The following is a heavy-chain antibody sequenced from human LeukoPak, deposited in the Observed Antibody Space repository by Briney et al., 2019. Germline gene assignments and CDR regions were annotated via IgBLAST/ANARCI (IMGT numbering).Heavy chain of an antibody. CDR2: INSDGGST. Sequence: PGGSLRLSCAASGFTFSSYWMHWVRQAPGKGLVWVSRINSDGGSTSYTDSVKGRFTISRDNAKNTLYLQMNSLRAEDTAVYYCARDSGLAGTLAFDIWGQGTMVTVSS. J-gene: IGHJ3*02. D-gene: IGHD6-13*01. V-gene: IGHV3-74*01. CDR3: ARDSGLAGTLAFDI. CDR1: GFTFSSYW.